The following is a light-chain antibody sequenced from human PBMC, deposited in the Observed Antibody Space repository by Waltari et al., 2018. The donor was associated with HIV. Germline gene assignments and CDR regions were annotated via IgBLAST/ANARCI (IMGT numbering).Light chain of an antibody. J-gene: IGLJ2*01. Sequence: QSALPQPASVSGSPGQSISISCTGTSRDVGGDNAVSWYQQHPAKAPKLVILEVSNRPSGVSNRFSGSKSGNRASLTISGLQAEDEAYYYCSSYTSSDTVVFGGGTKVTVL. V-gene: IGLV2-14*01. CDR3: SSYTSSDTVV. CDR1: SRDVGGDNA. CDR2: EVS.